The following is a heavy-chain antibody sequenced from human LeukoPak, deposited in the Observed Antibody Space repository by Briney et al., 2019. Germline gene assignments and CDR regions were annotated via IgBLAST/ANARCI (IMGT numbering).Heavy chain of an antibody. CDR3: ARDSGSGSNDY. V-gene: IGHV1-3*01. Sequence: ASVKLSCNASGYTFTSCAIHWERHAPGQRLEWMGWISAGNGNTKYSQNFQGRVTFISNTSATTAFMELSSVRSEDAAVYYCARDSGSGSNDYWGQGTLVTVSS. CDR2: ISAGNGNT. J-gene: IGHJ4*02. D-gene: IGHD1-26*01. CDR1: GYTFTSCA.